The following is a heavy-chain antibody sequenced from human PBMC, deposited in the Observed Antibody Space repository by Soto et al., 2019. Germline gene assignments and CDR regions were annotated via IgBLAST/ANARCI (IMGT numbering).Heavy chain of an antibody. CDR1: GGSISSSSYY. D-gene: IGHD1-26*01. Sequence: SETLSLTCTVSGGSISSSSYYWGWIRQPPGKGLEWIGSIYYSGSTYYNPSLKSRVTISVDTSKNQFSLKLSSVTAADTAVYYCARHWDKGFDIWGQGTMVTVSS. V-gene: IGHV4-39*01. CDR3: ARHWDKGFDI. CDR2: IYYSGST. J-gene: IGHJ3*02.